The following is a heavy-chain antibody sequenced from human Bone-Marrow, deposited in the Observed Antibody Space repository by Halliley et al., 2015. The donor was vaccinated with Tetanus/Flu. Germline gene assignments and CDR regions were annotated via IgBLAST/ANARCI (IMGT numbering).Heavy chain of an antibody. D-gene: IGHD2-8*01. CDR2: VQHSGST. V-gene: IGHV4-31*03. Sequence: TLSLTCTVSGASITSDTYYWSWIRQHPGKGLEWIGYVQHSGSTYDNPSLRSRLSISVDTSKNQFSLKLSSVTAADTAVYYCARALGGGSGTNTDNWFDPWGQGTLVTVSS. J-gene: IGHJ5*02. CDR1: GASITSDTYY. CDR3: ARALGGGSGTNTDNWFDP.